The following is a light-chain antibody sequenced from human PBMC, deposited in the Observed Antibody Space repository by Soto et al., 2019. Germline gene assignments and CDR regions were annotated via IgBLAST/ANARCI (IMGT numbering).Light chain of an antibody. CDR3: QQYNLFSYT. V-gene: IGKV1-5*01. CDR1: QSISNW. CDR2: DAS. Sequence: DIPMIQSPSTLSASVGDRVTITCRASQSISNWLAWYQQNPGKAPKLLIYDASHLESGVPSRFSGSGSGTEFTLTIRSLQPDDFATYYCQQYNLFSYTFGQGTKLEIK. J-gene: IGKJ2*01.